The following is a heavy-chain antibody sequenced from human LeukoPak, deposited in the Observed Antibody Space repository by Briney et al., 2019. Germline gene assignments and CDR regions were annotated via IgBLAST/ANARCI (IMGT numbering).Heavy chain of an antibody. J-gene: IGHJ6*02. CDR1: GFTFSSYW. Sequence: GGSLRLSCAASGFTFSSYWMSWVRQAPGKGLEWVANIKQDGSKKYYVDSVKGRFTISRDNAKNSLYLQMNSLRAEDTAVYYCARNHGVSRYYDILTGYSYYYGMDVWGQGTTVTVSS. CDR3: ARNHGVSRYYDILTGYSYYYGMDV. V-gene: IGHV3-7*01. D-gene: IGHD3-9*01. CDR2: IKQDGSKK.